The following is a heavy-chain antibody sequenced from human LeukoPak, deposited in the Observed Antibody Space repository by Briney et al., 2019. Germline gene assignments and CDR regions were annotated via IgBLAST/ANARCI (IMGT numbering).Heavy chain of an antibody. CDR2: INPNSGGT. CDR1: GYTFTGYY. J-gene: IGHJ4*02. D-gene: IGHD6-19*01. CDR3: ARVTEGGSSGWSFDY. Sequence: ASVKVSCKASGYTFTGYYMHWVRQAPGQGLEWMGWINPNSGGTNYAQKFQGRVTMTRDTSISTAYMELSRLRSEDTAVYYCARVTEGGSSGWSFDYWGQGTLVTVSS. V-gene: IGHV1-2*02.